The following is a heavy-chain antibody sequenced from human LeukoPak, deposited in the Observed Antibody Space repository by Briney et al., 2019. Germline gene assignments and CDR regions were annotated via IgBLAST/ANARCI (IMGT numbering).Heavy chain of an antibody. D-gene: IGHD6-6*01. V-gene: IGHV4-59*01. CDR1: GGSISSYY. Sequence: PSETLSLTCSVSGGSISSYYWSWIRQPPGKGLEWIGHIYYSGVTNYNPSLKSRVTMSLDTSKNQFFVKLSSVTAADAAVYHCARLRSVASTDAKYYYYGMDVWGQGTTVTVSS. CDR3: ARLRSVASTDAKYYYYGMDV. CDR2: IYYSGVT. J-gene: IGHJ6*02.